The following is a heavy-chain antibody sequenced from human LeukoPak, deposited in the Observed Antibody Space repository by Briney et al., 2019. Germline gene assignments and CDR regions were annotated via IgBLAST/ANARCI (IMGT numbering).Heavy chain of an antibody. V-gene: IGHV3-30*18. J-gene: IGHJ3*02. Sequence: GGSLRLSCAASGFTFSSYGIHWVRQAPGKGLEWVAVISYDGINKYYTDSVKGRFTISRDNSKNTLYLQMNSLRAEDTAVYFCAKGAGVHDAFDIWGQGTMVTVSS. CDR3: AKGAGVHDAFDI. CDR2: ISYDGINK. CDR1: GFTFSSYG. D-gene: IGHD6-19*01.